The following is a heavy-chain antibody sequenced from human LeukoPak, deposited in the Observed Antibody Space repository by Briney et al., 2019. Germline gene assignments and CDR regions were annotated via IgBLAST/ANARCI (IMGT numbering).Heavy chain of an antibody. CDR3: ARDSNWGFQ. V-gene: IGHV4-34*01. J-gene: IGHJ4*02. CDR2: IDNRGST. D-gene: IGHD7-27*01. CDR1: VGSLNFYF. Sequence: PSETLSLTCTVSVGSLNFYFWRWIRQPSGKGLEWLADIDNRGSTQYNPSLRGRGTISVDTSRNHVSLRLTSVTAADTAVYFCARDSNWGFQWGPGTLVTVSS.